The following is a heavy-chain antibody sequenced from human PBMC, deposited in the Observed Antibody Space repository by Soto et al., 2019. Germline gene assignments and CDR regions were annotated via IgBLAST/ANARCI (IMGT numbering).Heavy chain of an antibody. CDR3: ARMHYYDSSGYYYSNFDY. CDR1: GYTFTSYG. D-gene: IGHD3-22*01. V-gene: IGHV1-18*04. Sequence: QVQLVQSGAEVKKPGASVKVSCKASGYTFTSYGISWVRQASGQGLEWMGWISAYNGNTNYAQKLQGRVTMTTDTSTSTAYMELRSLRSDDTAVYYCARMHYYDSSGYYYSNFDYWGQGTLVTVSS. J-gene: IGHJ4*02. CDR2: ISAYNGNT.